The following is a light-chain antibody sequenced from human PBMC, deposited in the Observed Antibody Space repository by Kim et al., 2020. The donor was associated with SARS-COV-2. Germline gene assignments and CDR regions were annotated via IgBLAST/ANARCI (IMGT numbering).Light chain of an antibody. J-gene: IGLJ2*01. V-gene: IGLV2-11*01. CDR3: CSYAGSYIVF. CDR1: NSDVGDYNY. Sequence: QSALTQPRSVSGSPGQSVTISCTGSNSDVGDYNYVSWYKQHPGKVPQLIIYDVDERPSGVPDRFSGSKSGNTASLTISGLQAEDEADYYCCSYAGSYIVFFGGGTQLTVL. CDR2: DVD.